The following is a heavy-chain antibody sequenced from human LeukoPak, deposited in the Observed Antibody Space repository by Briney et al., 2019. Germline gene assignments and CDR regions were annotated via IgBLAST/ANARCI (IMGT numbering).Heavy chain of an antibody. CDR1: GGSFSGYY. CDR3: GRDALVGYFSYYYMDV. Sequence: PSETLSLTCAVYGGSFSGYYWSWIRQPPGKGLEWIGEINHSGSTNYNPSLKSRVTISVDTSKSQFSLKLTSVTAADTAVYYCGRDALVGYFSYYYMDVWGKGTTVTVSS. J-gene: IGHJ6*03. V-gene: IGHV4-34*01. CDR2: INHSGST. D-gene: IGHD2-15*01.